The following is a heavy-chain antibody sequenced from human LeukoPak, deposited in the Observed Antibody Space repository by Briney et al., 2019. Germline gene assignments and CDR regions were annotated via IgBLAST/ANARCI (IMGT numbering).Heavy chain of an antibody. CDR1: GGSISSSSYY. CDR2: IYYSGSI. V-gene: IGHV4-61*05. CDR3: ARKAEWELLGDWFDP. D-gene: IGHD1-26*01. J-gene: IGHJ5*02. Sequence: PSETLSLTCTVSGGSISSSSYYWGWIRQPPGKGLEWIGYIYYSGSINYNPSLKSRVTISVDTSKNQFSLKLSSVTAADTAVYYCARKAEWELLGDWFDPWGQGTLVTVSS.